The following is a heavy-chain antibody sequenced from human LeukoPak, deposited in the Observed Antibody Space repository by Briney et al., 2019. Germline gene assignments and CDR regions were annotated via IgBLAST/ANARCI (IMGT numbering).Heavy chain of an antibody. CDR1: GFTFSSYS. J-gene: IGHJ6*03. Sequence: PGGSLRLSCAASGFTFSSYSMNWVRQAPGKGLEWVSSISSSSSYIYYADSVKGRFTISRDNAKNSLYLQMNSLRAEDTAVYYCAREGSSSSGLDYYYYYMDVWGKGTTVTISS. D-gene: IGHD6-6*01. V-gene: IGHV3-21*01. CDR3: AREGSSSSGLDYYYYYMDV. CDR2: ISSSSSYI.